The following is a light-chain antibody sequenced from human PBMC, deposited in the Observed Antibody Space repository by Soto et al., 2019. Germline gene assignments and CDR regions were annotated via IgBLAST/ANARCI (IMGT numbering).Light chain of an antibody. CDR3: QHYGASPWT. CDR2: GAS. J-gene: IGKJ1*01. V-gene: IGKV3-20*01. Sequence: VLTQSPDSLSLSPGERATPFCRSNQYISTKLAWYQQKPGRAPRLLFSGASSRATDTPDRFSGSGSGTDFTLIISGVEAANFAIYYCQHYGASPWTFGQGTRVDLK. CDR1: QYISTK.